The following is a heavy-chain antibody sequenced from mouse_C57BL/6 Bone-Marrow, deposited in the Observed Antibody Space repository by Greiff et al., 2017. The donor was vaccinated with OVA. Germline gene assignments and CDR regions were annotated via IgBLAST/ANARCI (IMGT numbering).Heavy chain of an antibody. V-gene: IGHV7-1*01. J-gene: IGHJ3*01. CDR3: ARDEYYEGFAD. Sequence: EVQRVESGGGLVQSGRSLRLSCATSGFTFSDFYMEWVRQAPGKGLEWIAASRNKANDYTTEYSASVKGRFIVSRDTSQSILYLQMNALRAEDTAIYYCARDEYYEGFADWGQGTLVTVSA. CDR2: SRNKANDYTT. CDR1: GFTFSDFY. D-gene: IGHD2-4*01.